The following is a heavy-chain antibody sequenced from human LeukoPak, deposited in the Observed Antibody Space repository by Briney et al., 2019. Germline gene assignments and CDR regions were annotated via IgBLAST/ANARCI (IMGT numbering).Heavy chain of an antibody. V-gene: IGHV3-23*01. D-gene: IGHD4-17*01. J-gene: IGHJ4*02. CDR1: GFAFSGFA. CDR3: ARGRGGDYVPSRFDY. CDR2: ISGSGGNT. Sequence: GGSLRLSCSASGFAFSGFAMGWVRQAPGEGLEWVSSISGSGGNTYYADSVEGRFTVSRDNSKSTLFLQMNSLRAEDTALYYCARGRGGDYVPSRFDYWGQGILVTVSS.